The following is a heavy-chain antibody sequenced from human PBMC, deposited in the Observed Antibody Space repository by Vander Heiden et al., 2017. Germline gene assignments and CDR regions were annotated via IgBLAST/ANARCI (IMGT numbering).Heavy chain of an antibody. J-gene: IGHJ4*02. CDR2: ISGSGGST. D-gene: IGHD3-10*01. CDR1: GFTFSGYA. CDR3: ANLLLWFGELLYFDIGGDY. V-gene: IGHV3-23*01. Sequence: EVQLLASGGGLVQPGGSLSLSCAASGFTFSGYAMGWVRQAPGKGLEWVSAISGSGGSTYYADSVKGRFTISRDNSKNTLYLQMDSLRAEDTAVYYCANLLLWFGELLYFDIGGDYWGQGTLVTVSS.